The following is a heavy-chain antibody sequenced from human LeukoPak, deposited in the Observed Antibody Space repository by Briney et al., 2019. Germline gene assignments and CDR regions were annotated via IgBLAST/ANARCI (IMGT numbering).Heavy chain of an antibody. J-gene: IGHJ4*02. CDR1: GFMFSSYW. CDR2: IKKDGSEK. V-gene: IGHV3-7*01. CDR3: ARHLSGVTGYTYGRGIDY. D-gene: IGHD5-18*01. Sequence: GGSLRLSCAASGFMFSSYWMSWVRLAPGKGLEWVANIKKDGSEKYYVDSVKGRFTISRDNAKTSLYLQMISLRAEDTAVYYCARHLSGVTGYTYGRGIDYWGQGTLVTVSS.